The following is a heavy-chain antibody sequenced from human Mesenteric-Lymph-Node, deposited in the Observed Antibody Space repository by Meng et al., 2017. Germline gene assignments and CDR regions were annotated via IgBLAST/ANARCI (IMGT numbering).Heavy chain of an antibody. CDR3: ARVGWRQWSFDL. D-gene: IGHD5-18*01. V-gene: IGHV4-34*01. CDR1: GGSFSGYY. J-gene: IGHJ2*01. Sequence: QVQLQQWGAGLLKPSETLSLTCAVYGGSFSGYYWSWIRQPPGKGLELIGHIYYSGGTSYNPSLKSRVTISVDTSNNQFSLKLSSVTAADTAVYYCARVGWRQWSFDLWGRGTLVTVSS. CDR2: IYYSGGT.